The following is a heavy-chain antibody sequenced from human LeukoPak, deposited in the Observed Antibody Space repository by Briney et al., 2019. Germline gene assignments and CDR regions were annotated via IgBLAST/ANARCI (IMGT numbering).Heavy chain of an antibody. CDR3: AREATRSSGSHGAFDI. CDR1: RFIFSSFG. CDR2: IWHDGSKI. Sequence: GGSLRLSCVESRFIFSSFGMQWVRQAPGKELEWVEIIWHDGSKIYYGDSVKGRFTISRDNSKNTLYLQMNSLGAEDTAVYYCAREATRSSGSHGAFDIWGQGTMVTVSS. J-gene: IGHJ3*02. D-gene: IGHD3-22*01. V-gene: IGHV3-33*01.